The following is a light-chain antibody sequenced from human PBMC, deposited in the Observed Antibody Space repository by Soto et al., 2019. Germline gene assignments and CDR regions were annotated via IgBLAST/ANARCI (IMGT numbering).Light chain of an antibody. Sequence: EIVLTQSPATLSLSPGERATLSCRASQSVGTYLAWYQQKPGQAPRLLIYDASNRATGIPARFSGSGSGTDVTLTISGLEPEDFAVYYCHQRTNWPPLTFGGGTKVEIK. CDR3: HQRTNWPPLT. CDR2: DAS. CDR1: QSVGTY. J-gene: IGKJ4*01. V-gene: IGKV3-11*01.